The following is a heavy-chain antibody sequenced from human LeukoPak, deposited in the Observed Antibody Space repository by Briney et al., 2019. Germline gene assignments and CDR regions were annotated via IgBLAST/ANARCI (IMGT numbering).Heavy chain of an antibody. CDR2: IWYDGSNK. D-gene: IGHD3-9*01. CDR1: GFTFSSYG. CDR3: AKEQALRYFDWLLSGFDY. V-gene: IGHV3-33*06. J-gene: IGHJ4*02. Sequence: GRSLRFSCAASGFTFSSYGMHWVRQAPGKGLEWVAVIWYDGSNKYYADSVKGRFTISRDNSKNTLYLQMNSLRAEDTAAYYCAKEQALRYFDWLLSGFDYWGQGTLVTVSS.